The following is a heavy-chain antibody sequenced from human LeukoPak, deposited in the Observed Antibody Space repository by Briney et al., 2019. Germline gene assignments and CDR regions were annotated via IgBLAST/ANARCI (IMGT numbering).Heavy chain of an antibody. D-gene: IGHD6-19*01. CDR3: ARPTGYSSGWSDLDAFDI. V-gene: IGHV1-46*01. CDR2: INPSGGST. Sequence: ASVKVSCKASGGTFTSYYMHWVRQAPGQGLEWMGIINPSGGSTSYAQKFQGRVTMTRDTSTSTVYMELSSLRSEDTAVYYCARPTGYSSGWSDLDAFDIWGQGTMVTVSS. J-gene: IGHJ3*02. CDR1: GGTFTSYY.